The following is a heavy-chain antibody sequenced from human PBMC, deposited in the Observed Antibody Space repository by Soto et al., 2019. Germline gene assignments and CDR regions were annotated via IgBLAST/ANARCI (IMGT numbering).Heavy chain of an antibody. V-gene: IGHV1-18*01. D-gene: IGHD3-3*01. CDR3: AREEIYDFWSGAFDY. J-gene: IGHJ4*02. CDR1: GYTFTSYG. CDR2: ISAYNGNT. Sequence: ASVKVSCKASGYTFTSYGISCVRQAPGQGLEWMGWISAYNGNTNYAQKLQGRVTMTTDTSTSTAYMELRSLRSDDTAVYYCAREEIYDFWSGAFDYWGQGTLVTVSS.